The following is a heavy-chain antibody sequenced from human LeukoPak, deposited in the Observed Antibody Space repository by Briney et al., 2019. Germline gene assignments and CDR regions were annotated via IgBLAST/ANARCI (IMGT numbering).Heavy chain of an antibody. J-gene: IGHJ4*02. V-gene: IGHV1-3*03. CDR2: INPDNGDT. D-gene: IGHD1-14*01. CDR3: TLYNY. CDR1: GYTFTSQD. Sequence: GASVKVSCKASGYTFTSQDMHWVRQAPGQGLEWVGRINPDNGDTTYSQEFQGRVTTTRDASASTAYMELRSLRSEDMAVYYCTLYNYWGQGTLVTVSS.